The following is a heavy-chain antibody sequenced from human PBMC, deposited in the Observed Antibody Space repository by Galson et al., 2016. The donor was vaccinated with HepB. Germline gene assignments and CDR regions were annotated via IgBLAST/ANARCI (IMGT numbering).Heavy chain of an antibody. CDR2: INPSSVDT. CDR1: GFTFSDYF. V-gene: IGHV1-2*06. CDR3: ARSILVRGYLYFEF. J-gene: IGHJ4*02. Sequence: SVKVSCKASGFTFSDYFIHWVRQAPGQGLEWMGRINPSSVDTNYAQNFQGRVTLTRDTSISTAYMELTSMTSDDTAVYDCARSILVRGYLYFEFWGQGTLVTVSS. D-gene: IGHD5-12*01.